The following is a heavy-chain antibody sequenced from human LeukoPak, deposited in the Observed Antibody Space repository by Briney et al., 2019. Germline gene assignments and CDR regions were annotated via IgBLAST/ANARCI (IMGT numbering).Heavy chain of an antibody. Sequence: ASVKVSCKASGYTFTSYYMHWVRQAPGQELEWMGIISPSGGSTSYAQKFQGRVTMTRDTSTSTVYMELSSLRSEDTAVYYCARSLDPVLLIPDIVVVPVPLYWGQGTLVTVSS. V-gene: IGHV1-46*01. CDR1: GYTFTSYY. D-gene: IGHD2-2*01. CDR3: ARSLDPVLLIPDIVVVPVPLY. J-gene: IGHJ4*02. CDR2: ISPSGGST.